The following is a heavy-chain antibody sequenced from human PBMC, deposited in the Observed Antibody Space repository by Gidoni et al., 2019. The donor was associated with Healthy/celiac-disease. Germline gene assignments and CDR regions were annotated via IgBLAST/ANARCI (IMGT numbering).Heavy chain of an antibody. D-gene: IGHD3-22*01. V-gene: IGHV3-49*03. CDR1: GFHFVCYA. Sequence: VQLVEAGGGLVQPGRSLRLSCTASGFHFVCYAMSWFLQAPGKGMEWVGFIRSKAYGGTTEYAASVKGRFTISRDDAKSLAYLQMNSLKTEDTAVYYCTRLADDSSGYYTPDYFDYWGQGTLVTVSS. CDR3: TRLADDSSGYYTPDYFDY. CDR2: IRSKAYGGTT. J-gene: IGHJ4*02.